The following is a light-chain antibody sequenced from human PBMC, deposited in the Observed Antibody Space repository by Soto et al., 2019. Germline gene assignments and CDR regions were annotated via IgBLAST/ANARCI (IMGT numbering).Light chain of an antibody. CDR1: LGISSY. CDR2: AAS. Sequence: DIQMTQSPSSVSASVGDGVTIACRASLGISSYLGWYQQKPGKVPNLLIYAASTLQSGVPSRFSGSGSGTDFTLTISSLQPEDSATYYCQQTKTFPLTFGGGTKVEIK. CDR3: QQTKTFPLT. J-gene: IGKJ4*01. V-gene: IGKV1-12*01.